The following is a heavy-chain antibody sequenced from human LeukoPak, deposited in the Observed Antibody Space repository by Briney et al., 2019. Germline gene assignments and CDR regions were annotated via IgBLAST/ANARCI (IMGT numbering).Heavy chain of an antibody. CDR2: MNPNSGNT. CDR1: GYTFTGYY. J-gene: IGHJ6*02. D-gene: IGHD6-6*01. V-gene: IGHV1-8*02. CDR3: ARGGRWAARRYYYYGMDV. Sequence: ASVKVSCKASGYTFTGYYMHWVRQAPGQGLEWMGWMNPNSGNTGYAQKFQGRVTMTRNTSISTAYMELSNLRSEDTAVYYCARGGRWAARRYYYYGMDVWGQGTTVTVSS.